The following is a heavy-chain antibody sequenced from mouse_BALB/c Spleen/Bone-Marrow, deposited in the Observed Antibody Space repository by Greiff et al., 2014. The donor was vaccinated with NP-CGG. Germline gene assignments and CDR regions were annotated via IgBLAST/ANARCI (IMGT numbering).Heavy chain of an antibody. V-gene: IGHV5-4*02. CDR2: ISDGGGYT. CDR1: GFTFSDYY. D-gene: IGHD2-10*02. Sequence: EVKLVESGGGLVKPGGSLKLSCAASGFTFSDYYMYWVRQTPEKRLEWVATISDGGGYTYYPDSVWGGFTISRDNAKNNLYLQMSSLKSEDTAMYYCARSGERYGAMDYWGQGTSVNVFS. J-gene: IGHJ4*01. CDR3: ARSGERYGAMDY.